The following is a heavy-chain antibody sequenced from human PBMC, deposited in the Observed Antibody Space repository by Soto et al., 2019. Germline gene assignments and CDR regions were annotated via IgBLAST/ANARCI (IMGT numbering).Heavy chain of an antibody. CDR1: GYTFTGYD. D-gene: IGHD3-22*01. V-gene: IGHV1-2*02. CDR2: INPNSGGT. CDR3: ARVYDSSGYYSGY. Sequence: ASVKVSCKASGYTFTGYDMHWVREAPGQGLEWMGWINPNSGGTNYAQKFQGRVTMTRDTSISTAYMELSRLRSDDTAVYYCARVYDSSGYYSGYWGQGTLVTVSS. J-gene: IGHJ4*02.